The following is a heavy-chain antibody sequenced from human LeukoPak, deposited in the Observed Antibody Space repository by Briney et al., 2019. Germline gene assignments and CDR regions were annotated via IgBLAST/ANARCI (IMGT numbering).Heavy chain of an antibody. D-gene: IGHD3-22*01. CDR1: GFTFSSYW. V-gene: IGHV3-7*01. CDR3: ARDTFYYDISGPRFDY. CDR2: IKQDGSEK. Sequence: PGGSLRLSCAASGFTFSSYWMSWVRQAPGKGLEWVANIKQDGSEKYYVDSVKGRFTISRDNAKNSLYLQMNSLRVEDTAVYYCARDTFYYDISGPRFDYWGQGTLVTVSS. J-gene: IGHJ4*02.